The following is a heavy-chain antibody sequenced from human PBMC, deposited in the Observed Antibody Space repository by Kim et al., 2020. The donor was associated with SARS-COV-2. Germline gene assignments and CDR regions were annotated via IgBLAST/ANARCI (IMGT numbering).Heavy chain of an antibody. D-gene: IGHD4-4*01. Sequence: DSVKGRFTISRDNSKNTLYLQMNSLRAEDTAVYYCAKDHYSNYKLGAFDIWGQGTMVTISS. V-gene: IGHV3-23*01. CDR3: AKDHYSNYKLGAFDI. J-gene: IGHJ3*02.